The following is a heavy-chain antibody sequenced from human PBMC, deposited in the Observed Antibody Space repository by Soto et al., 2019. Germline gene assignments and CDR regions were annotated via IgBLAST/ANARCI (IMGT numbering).Heavy chain of an antibody. CDR3: ARDPDHDDYFDK. V-gene: IGHV3-74*01. D-gene: IGHD3-3*01. J-gene: IGHJ4*02. Sequence: HPGGSLRLSCSASGFTFSTYWMHWVRQAPGTGLMWVSRINSDGSSTRYADSVKGRFTISRDNAKNILYLQMNSLRAEDTAVYYCARDPDHDDYFDKWGQGTLVTVSS. CDR1: GFTFSTYW. CDR2: INSDGSST.